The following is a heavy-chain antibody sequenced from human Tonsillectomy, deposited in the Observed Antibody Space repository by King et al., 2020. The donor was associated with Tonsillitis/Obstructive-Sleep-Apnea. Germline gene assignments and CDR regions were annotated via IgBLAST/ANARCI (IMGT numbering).Heavy chain of an antibody. CDR3: ARVMGYYDSSGYPDY. CDR2: INHSGST. D-gene: IGHD3-22*01. Sequence: VQLQQWGAGLLKPSETLSLTCAVYGGSFSGYYWSWIRQPPGKGLEWIGEINHSGSTNYNPSLKSRVTISVDTSKNQFSLKLSSVTAADTAVYYCARVMGYYDSSGYPDYWGQGTLVTVSS. V-gene: IGHV4-34*01. J-gene: IGHJ4*02. CDR1: GGSFSGYY.